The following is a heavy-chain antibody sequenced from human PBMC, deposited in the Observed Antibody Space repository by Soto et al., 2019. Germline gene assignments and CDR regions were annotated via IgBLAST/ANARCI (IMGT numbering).Heavy chain of an antibody. D-gene: IGHD4-17*01. V-gene: IGHV3-21*01. CDR3: ARRGVTTGPFDI. Sequence: EVQLVESGGGLVKPGGSLRLSCAVSGFTFSSYSMNWVRQAPGKGLEWVSSISSSSSYIYYADSVKGRFTISRDNAKNSLYLQMNSLRAEDTAVYYCARRGVTTGPFDIWGQGTMVTVSS. J-gene: IGHJ3*02. CDR2: ISSSSSYI. CDR1: GFTFSSYS.